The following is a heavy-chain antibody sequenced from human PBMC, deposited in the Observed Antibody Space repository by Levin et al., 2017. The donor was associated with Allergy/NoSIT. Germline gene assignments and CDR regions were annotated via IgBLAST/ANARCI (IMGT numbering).Heavy chain of an antibody. CDR2: IYHNGDT. CDR1: GGSISTANW. J-gene: IGHJ3*02. Sequence: SQTLSLTCAVSGGSISTANWWSWVRQPPGLRLEWIGEIYHNGDTYYNPSLKSRVTISLDKSKNQFSLKLTSVTAADTAVYYCVRDGRYCTRSRCDSSALNDAFDIWGQGTMVTVSS. CDR3: VRDGRYCTRSRCDSSALNDAFDI. D-gene: IGHD2-8*01. V-gene: IGHV4-4*02.